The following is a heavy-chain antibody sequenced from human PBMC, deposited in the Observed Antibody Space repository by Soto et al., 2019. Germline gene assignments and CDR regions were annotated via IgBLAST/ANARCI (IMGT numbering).Heavy chain of an antibody. J-gene: IGHJ4*02. CDR2: IKQDGSEK. Sequence: EVQLMESGGGLVQPGGSLRLSCAGSGFTFSSYWMNWVRQAPGKGLEWVANIKQDGSEKYYVDSVKGRFSISRDNAQNSMYLQMNSLRAEDTAMYYCAGGTGWLIDYWGQGTLVTVSS. D-gene: IGHD6-19*01. CDR3: AGGTGWLIDY. CDR1: GFTFSSYW. V-gene: IGHV3-7*04.